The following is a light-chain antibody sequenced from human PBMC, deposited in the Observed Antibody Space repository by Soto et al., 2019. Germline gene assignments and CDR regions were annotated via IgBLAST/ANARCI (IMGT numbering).Light chain of an antibody. Sequence: EIVLTQSPATLSLSPGERATLSCRASQSVNIYLAWYQQIPGQAPRLLIYDASNRAADIPARFSASGSGTDFTLTISSLEPEDFAVYYCQHRSNWLSLTFGGGTKVDIK. CDR2: DAS. V-gene: IGKV3-11*01. CDR1: QSVNIY. CDR3: QHRSNWLSLT. J-gene: IGKJ4*01.